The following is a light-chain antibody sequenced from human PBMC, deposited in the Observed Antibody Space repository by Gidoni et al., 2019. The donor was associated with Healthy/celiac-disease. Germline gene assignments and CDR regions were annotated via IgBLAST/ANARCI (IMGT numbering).Light chain of an antibody. J-gene: IGKJ2*04. V-gene: IGKV1-8*01. CDR2: AAS. CDR3: QHYYSYPRS. Sequence: AIRLTQSPSSFSASTGDRVTITCRASQGISSYLAWYQQKPGQAPKLLIYAASTLQSGVPSRCSGRGSGADFTLTISCLQSEDFATYYWQHYYSYPRSFGQGTKLEIK. CDR1: QGISSY.